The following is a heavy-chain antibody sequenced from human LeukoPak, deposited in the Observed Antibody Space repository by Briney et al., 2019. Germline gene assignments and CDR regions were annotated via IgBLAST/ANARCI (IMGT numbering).Heavy chain of an antibody. J-gene: IGHJ4*02. CDR3: ARPYYYDSSGYSDQ. V-gene: IGHV4-38-2*02. CDR1: GYSISSAYY. CDR2: IYHSGST. Sequence: SVTLSFTGNGSGYSISSAYYWGWIRQPPGKGLGWIGDIYHSGSTYYNPSLKSRVTISVYTSKNQFSLKLSSVTAEDTAVYYCARPYYYDSSGYSDQWGQGTLVTVSS. D-gene: IGHD3-22*01.